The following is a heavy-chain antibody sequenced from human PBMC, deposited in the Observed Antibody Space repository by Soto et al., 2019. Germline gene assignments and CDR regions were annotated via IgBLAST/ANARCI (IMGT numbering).Heavy chain of an antibody. CDR1: GGSISSGGYY. CDR3: ARSVFP. CDR2: IYYSGST. Sequence: QVHLQESGPGLVNPSLTLSLTCTVSGGSISSGGYYWSWIRQHTGKGLEWIGYIYYSGSTYYNPSLKRCVTISVDTPKNQFSLKLSSVTAADTAVYYCARSVFPWGQGTLGTVSS. J-gene: IGHJ5*02. V-gene: IGHV4-31*03.